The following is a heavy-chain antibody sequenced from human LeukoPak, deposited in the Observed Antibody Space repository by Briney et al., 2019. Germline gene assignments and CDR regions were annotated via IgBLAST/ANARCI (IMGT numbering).Heavy chain of an antibody. D-gene: IGHD6-19*01. CDR3: ARALVRPEAHSSGWYFGERGFDY. Sequence: VASVKVSCKASGYTFTSYDINWVRQATGQGLEWMGWINPNSGGTNYAQKFQGRVTMTRDTSISTAYMELSRLRSDDTAVYYCARALVRPEAHSSGWYFGERGFDYWGQGTLVTVSS. CDR1: GYTFTSYD. V-gene: IGHV1-2*02. CDR2: INPNSGGT. J-gene: IGHJ4*02.